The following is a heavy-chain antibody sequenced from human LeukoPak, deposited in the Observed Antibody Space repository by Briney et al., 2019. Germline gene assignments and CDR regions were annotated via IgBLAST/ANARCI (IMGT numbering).Heavy chain of an antibody. CDR2: IYSGGST. CDR3: ARDRIAVAGKYQRPERGAD. CDR1: GFTVSSNY. V-gene: IGHV3-66*01. D-gene: IGHD6-19*01. J-gene: IGHJ4*02. Sequence: GGSLRLSCAASGFTVSSNYMSWVRQAPGKGLEWVSVIYSGGSTYYADSVKGRFTISRDNSKNTLYLQMNSLRAEDTAVYYCARDRIAVAGKYQRPERGADWGQGTLVTVSS.